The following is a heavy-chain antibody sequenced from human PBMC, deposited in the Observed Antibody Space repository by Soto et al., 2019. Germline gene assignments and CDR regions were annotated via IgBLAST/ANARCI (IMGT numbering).Heavy chain of an antibody. V-gene: IGHV4-34*01. CDR3: ARASYYYYMDV. CDR2: INHSGST. J-gene: IGHJ6*03. Sequence: SETLSLTCAVYGGSFSGYYWSWIRQPPGKGLEWIGEINHSGSTNYNPSLKSRVTISVDTSKNQFSLKLSSVTAADTAVYYCARASYYYYMDVWGKGTTVTVSS. CDR1: GGSFSGYY.